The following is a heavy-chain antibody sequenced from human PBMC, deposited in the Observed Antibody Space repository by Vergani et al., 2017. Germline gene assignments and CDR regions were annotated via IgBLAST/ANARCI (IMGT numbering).Heavy chain of an antibody. D-gene: IGHD5-12*01. J-gene: IGHJ6*02. CDR2: ISSSSSYI. CDR3: ARVCPAYSGYDYTPTHFYYYYGMDV. CDR1: GFTFSSYS. Sequence: EVQLLESGGDLVQPGGSLRLSCAASGFTFSSYSMNWVRQAPGKGLEWVSSISSSSSYIYYADSVKGRFTISRDNVKNSLYLQMKSLRAEDTAVYYCARVCPAYSGYDYTPTHFYYYYGMDVWGQGTTVTVSS. V-gene: IGHV3-21*02.